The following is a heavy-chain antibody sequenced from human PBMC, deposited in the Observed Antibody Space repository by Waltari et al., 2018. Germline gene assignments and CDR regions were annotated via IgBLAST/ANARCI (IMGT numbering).Heavy chain of an antibody. D-gene: IGHD2-15*01. Sequence: QVQLVQSGAAVKKPGASVKVSCKASGYTFTSYDLNWVRQAPGQGLEWMGWMNPNSGNTGYAQKFQGRVTITRNTSISTAYMELSSLRSEDTAVYYCARLVRSRATRYYFDYWGQGTLVTVSS. CDR1: GYTFTSYD. V-gene: IGHV1-8*03. CDR2: MNPNSGNT. J-gene: IGHJ4*02. CDR3: ARLVRSRATRYYFDY.